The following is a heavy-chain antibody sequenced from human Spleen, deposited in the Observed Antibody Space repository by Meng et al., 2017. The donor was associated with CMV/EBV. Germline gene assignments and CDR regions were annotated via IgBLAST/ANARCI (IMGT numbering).Heavy chain of an antibody. J-gene: IGHJ4*02. CDR1: GGIFSSKS. CDR3: ASETGTSPLRY. V-gene: IGHV1-69*05. Sequence: SVKVSCKASGGIFSSKSICWVRQAPGQGLEWMGGIIPIFGTANYAQKFQGRVTITTDESTSTAYMELSSLRSEDTAVYYCASETGTSPLRYWGQGTLVTVSS. CDR2: IIPIFGTA. D-gene: IGHD1-7*01.